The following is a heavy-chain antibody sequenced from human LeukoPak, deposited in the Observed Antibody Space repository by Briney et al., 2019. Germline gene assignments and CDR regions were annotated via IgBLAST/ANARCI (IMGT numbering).Heavy chain of an antibody. Sequence: SETLSLTCTVSGGSISSGSYYWGWIRQPPGKGLEWIGSIYYSGSTYYNPSLKSRVTISVDTSKNQFSLKLSSVTAADTAVYYCARRGSGWYFDYWGQGTLVTVS. D-gene: IGHD6-19*01. J-gene: IGHJ4*02. CDR2: IYYSGST. CDR3: ARRGSGWYFDY. CDR1: GGSISSGSYY. V-gene: IGHV4-39*01.